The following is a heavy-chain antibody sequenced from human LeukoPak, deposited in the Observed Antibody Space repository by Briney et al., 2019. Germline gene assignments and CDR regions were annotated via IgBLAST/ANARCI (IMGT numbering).Heavy chain of an antibody. CDR1: GYSLTDYF. D-gene: IGHD1-1*01. CDR3: ARGRRDGHKTMDY. Sequence: ASVKVSCKAPGYSLTDYFMHWVRQAPGQGLEWLGWINPHSGESNYAQKFQGRVTMTRDMSISTAYMDLSSLRSDDTAVYYCARGRRDGHKTMDYWGQGTLVTVSS. CDR2: INPHSGES. V-gene: IGHV1-2*02. J-gene: IGHJ4*02.